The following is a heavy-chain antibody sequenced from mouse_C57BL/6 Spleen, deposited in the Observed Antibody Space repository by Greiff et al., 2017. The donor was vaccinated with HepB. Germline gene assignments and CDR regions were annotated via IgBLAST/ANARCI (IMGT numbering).Heavy chain of an antibody. J-gene: IGHJ1*03. V-gene: IGHV5-2*01. CDR1: EYEFPSHD. CDR3: ARRGITTVVADWYFDV. Sequence: EVQRVESGGGLVQPGESLKLSCESNEYEFPSHDMSWVRKTPEKRLELVAAINSDGGSTYYPDTMERRFIISRDNTKKTLYLQMSSLRSEDTALYYCARRGITTVVADWYFDVWGTGTTVTVSS. CDR2: INSDGGST. D-gene: IGHD1-1*01.